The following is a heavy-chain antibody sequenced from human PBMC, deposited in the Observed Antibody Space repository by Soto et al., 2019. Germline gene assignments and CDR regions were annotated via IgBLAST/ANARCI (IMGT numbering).Heavy chain of an antibody. CDR1: GFTFDDYA. D-gene: IGHD5-12*01. Sequence: EVQLVESGGGLVQPGRSLRLSCAASGFTFDDYAMHWVRQAPGKGLEWVSGISWNSGSIGYADSVKGRFTISRDNAKNSLYLQMNSLRAEDTALYYCAKDMGYSGYDSTVSGMDVWGQGTTVTVSS. V-gene: IGHV3-9*01. CDR3: AKDMGYSGYDSTVSGMDV. J-gene: IGHJ6*02. CDR2: ISWNSGSI.